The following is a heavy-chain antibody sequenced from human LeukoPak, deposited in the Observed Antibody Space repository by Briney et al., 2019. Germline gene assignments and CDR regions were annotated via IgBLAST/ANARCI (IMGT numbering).Heavy chain of an antibody. CDR2: ISSSGSTI. CDR1: GFTFSDYY. CDR3: ARPAPSSSWYRWVDY. D-gene: IGHD6-13*01. V-gene: IGHV3-11*01. Sequence: GGSLRLSCAASGFTFSDYYMSWIRQAPGKGLEWVSYISSSGSTIYYADSVKGRFTISRDNAKNSLYLQMNSLRAEDTAVYYCARPAPSSSWYRWVDYWGQGTLVTVSS. J-gene: IGHJ4*02.